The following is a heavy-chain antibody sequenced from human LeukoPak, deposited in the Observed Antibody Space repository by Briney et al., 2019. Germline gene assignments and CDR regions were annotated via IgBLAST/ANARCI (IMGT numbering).Heavy chain of an antibody. D-gene: IGHD4-11*01. Sequence: SETLSLTCAVYGGSFSGHYWSWIRQPPGKGLEWIGEINHSGSTNYNPSLKSRVTISVDTSKNQFSLKLSSVTAADTAVYYCARGLGYSNFLRSRYYYYMDVWGKGTTVTVSS. CDR1: GGSFSGHY. CDR2: INHSGST. CDR3: ARGLGYSNFLRSRYYYYMDV. J-gene: IGHJ6*03. V-gene: IGHV4-34*01.